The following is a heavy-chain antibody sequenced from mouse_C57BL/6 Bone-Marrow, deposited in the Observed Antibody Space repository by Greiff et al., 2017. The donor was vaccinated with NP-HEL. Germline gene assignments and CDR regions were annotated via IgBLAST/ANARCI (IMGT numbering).Heavy chain of an antibody. CDR1: GYTFTSYW. D-gene: IGHD2-4*01. CDR3: ARDDYEPFGPFDN. CDR2: IDPSDSYT. J-gene: IGHJ2*01. Sequence: QVQLQQPGAELVRPGTSVKLSCKASGYTFTSYWMHWVKQRPGQGLEWIGVIDPSDSYTNYNQKFKGKATLTVDTSSSTAYMQLSSLTSEDSAVYYCARDDYEPFGPFDNWGQGTTLTVSS. V-gene: IGHV1-59*01.